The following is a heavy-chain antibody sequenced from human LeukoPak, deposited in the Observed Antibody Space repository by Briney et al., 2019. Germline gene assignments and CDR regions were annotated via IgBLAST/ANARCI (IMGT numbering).Heavy chain of an antibody. D-gene: IGHD6-13*01. CDR3: AKAGIAAAGVEGWFDP. V-gene: IGHV3-9*03. Sequence: GGSLRLFCAASGFTFDDYAMHWVRQAPGKGLEWVSGISWNSGSIGYADSLKGRFTISRDNAKNSLYLQMNSLRAEDMALFYCAKAGIAAAGVEGWFDPWGQGTLVTVSS. J-gene: IGHJ5*02. CDR2: ISWNSGSI. CDR1: GFTFDDYA.